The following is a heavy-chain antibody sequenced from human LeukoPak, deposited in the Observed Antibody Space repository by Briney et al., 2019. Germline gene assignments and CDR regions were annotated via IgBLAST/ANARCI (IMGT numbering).Heavy chain of an antibody. V-gene: IGHV3-7*01. Sequence: GGSLRLSCAASGFTFSSYLMTWVRQAPGKGLEWVANIKKDGSEKYYVHSVKGRFTISRDNAENSLYLQMNSLRAEDTAVYYCARGGLRGSNDYWGRGTLVTVSS. J-gene: IGHJ4*02. CDR2: IKKDGSEK. CDR1: GFTFSSYL. D-gene: IGHD4-17*01. CDR3: ARGGLRGSNDY.